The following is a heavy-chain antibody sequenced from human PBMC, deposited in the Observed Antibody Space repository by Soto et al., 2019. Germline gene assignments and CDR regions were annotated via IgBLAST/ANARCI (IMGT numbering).Heavy chain of an antibody. CDR2: ISGSGGST. CDR3: AQAFDSSSWYVHFYY. Sequence: GSLRLSCAASGFTFSSYAMSWFRQAPGKGLEWVSAISGSGGSTYYADAVKGRFTISRDNSKNTLYLQMNSLRAEDTAVYYCAQAFDSSSWYVHFYYWGQGTLVTVSS. D-gene: IGHD6-13*01. V-gene: IGHV3-23*01. CDR1: GFTFSSYA. J-gene: IGHJ4*02.